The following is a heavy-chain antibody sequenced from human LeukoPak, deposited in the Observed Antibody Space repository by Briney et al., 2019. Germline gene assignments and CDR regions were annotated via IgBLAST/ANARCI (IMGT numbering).Heavy chain of an antibody. CDR3: ARGPYDSSGYYPYYFDY. V-gene: IGHV3-21*01. D-gene: IGHD3-22*01. CDR2: ISSSSSYI. Sequence: GGSLRLSCGASGFTFSSYSMNWVRQAPGKGLEWVSPISSSSSYIYYADSVKGRFTISRDNAKNSLYLQMNSLRAEDTAVYYCARGPYDSSGYYPYYFDYWGQGTLVTVSS. CDR1: GFTFSSYS. J-gene: IGHJ4*02.